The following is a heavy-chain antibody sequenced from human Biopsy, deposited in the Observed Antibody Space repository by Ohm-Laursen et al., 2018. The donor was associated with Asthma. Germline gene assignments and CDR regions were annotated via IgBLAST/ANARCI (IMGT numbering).Heavy chain of an antibody. J-gene: IGHJ6*02. CDR2: VFWSGTT. CDR3: ARVASYGDLYFGMDV. D-gene: IGHD4-17*01. CDR1: GAYIGSRDHH. Sequence: TLSLTCTVGGAYIGSRDHHWSWIRQSPGTGLEWIGFVFWSGTTHYNRSLERRLSISIDTTRNEFSMTLRSVTAADTAVYFCARVASYGDLYFGMDVWGPGTTVTVSS. V-gene: IGHV4-30-4*01.